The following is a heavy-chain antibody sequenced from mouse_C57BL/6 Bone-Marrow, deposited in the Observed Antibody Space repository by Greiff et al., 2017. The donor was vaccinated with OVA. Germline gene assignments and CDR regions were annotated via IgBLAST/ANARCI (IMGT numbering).Heavy chain of an antibody. J-gene: IGHJ3*01. CDR3: ARASGGWLPVAY. V-gene: IGHV1-72*01. CDR2: IDPNSGGT. CDR1: GYTFTDHT. D-gene: IGHD2-3*01. Sequence: VKLMESDAELVKPGASVKISCKVSGYTFTDHTIHWMKQRPGRGLEWIGRIDPNSGGTKYNEKFKSKATLTVDKPSSTAYMQLSSLTSEDSAVYYCARASGGWLPVAYWGQGTLVTVSA.